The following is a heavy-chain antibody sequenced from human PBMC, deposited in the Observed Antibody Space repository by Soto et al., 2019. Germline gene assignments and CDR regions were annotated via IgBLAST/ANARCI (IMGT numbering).Heavy chain of an antibody. J-gene: IGHJ6*02. CDR3: ARLGGSGTSSGIDV. D-gene: IGHD1-7*01. V-gene: IGHV5-10-1*01. CDR1: DYCLTPYW. Sequence: PGEYTNIACEGSDYCLTPYWITWVRQMPGNGLEWMGRIHPSDSYTNYSPSFHGHVTISADKSISTAYRQGSSLKASDSAMYYCARLGGSGTSSGIDVWGQGTTVAVTS. CDR2: IHPSDSYT.